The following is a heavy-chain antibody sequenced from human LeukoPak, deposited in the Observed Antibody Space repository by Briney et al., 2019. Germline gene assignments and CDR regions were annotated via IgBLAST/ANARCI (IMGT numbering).Heavy chain of an antibody. CDR3: ARGSSVGASLFDY. CDR1: GFTFSGYS. D-gene: IGHD1-26*01. Sequence: PGGSLRLSCAASGFTFSGYSMNWVRQAPGKGLEWVSYISSSSSTIYYADSVKGRFTISRDNAKNSLYLQMNSLRAEDTAVYYCARGSSVGASLFDYWGQGTLVTVSS. CDR2: ISSSSSTI. V-gene: IGHV3-48*01. J-gene: IGHJ4*02.